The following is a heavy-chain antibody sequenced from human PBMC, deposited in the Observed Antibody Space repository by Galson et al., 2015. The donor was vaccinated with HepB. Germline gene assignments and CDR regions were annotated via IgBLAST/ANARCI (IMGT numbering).Heavy chain of an antibody. CDR1: GYTFSGYA. D-gene: IGHD4-17*01. J-gene: IGHJ4*02. CDR2: VKIYNGNT. V-gene: IGHV1-18*04. Sequence: SVKVSCKASGYTFSGYAITWVRQAPGQGPEWMGWVKIYNGNTNYAQKLQGRVTMTTDTSTSTAYMELRSLRSDDTAVYYCARDDYGDYVDYWGQGTLVTVSS. CDR3: ARDDYGDYVDY.